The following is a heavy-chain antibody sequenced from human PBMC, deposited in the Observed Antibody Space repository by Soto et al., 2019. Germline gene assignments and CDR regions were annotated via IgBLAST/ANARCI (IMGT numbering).Heavy chain of an antibody. CDR1: GFTFNSYW. V-gene: IGHV3-7*01. CDR3: ARRGDDFDS. D-gene: IGHD4-17*01. CDR2: IKEDGSET. J-gene: IGHJ4*02. Sequence: EVQLVESGGDLVQPGGSLRLSCTASGFTFNSYWMSWVRQAPGKGLEWVANIKEDGSETYYVDSVKGRFTISRDNAKNSLYLQMPSLRAEDTAVYYCARRGDDFDSWGQGTLVTVSS.